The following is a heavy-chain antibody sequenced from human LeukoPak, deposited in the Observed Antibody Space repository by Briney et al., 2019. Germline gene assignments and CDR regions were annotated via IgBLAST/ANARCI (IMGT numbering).Heavy chain of an antibody. CDR2: ISAYNGNT. CDR3: AGSWDYDSSGYYPY. V-gene: IGHV1-18*01. CDR1: GYTFTSYG. J-gene: IGHJ4*02. Sequence: ASVKVPCKASGYTFTSYGISWVRQAPGQGLEWMGWISAYNGNTNYAQKLQGKVTMTTDTSTSTAYMELRSLRSDDTAVYYCAGSWDYDSSGYYPYWGQGTLVTVSS. D-gene: IGHD3-22*01.